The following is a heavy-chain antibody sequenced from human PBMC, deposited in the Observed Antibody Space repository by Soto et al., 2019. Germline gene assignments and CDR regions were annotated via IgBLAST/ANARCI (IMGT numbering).Heavy chain of an antibody. V-gene: IGHV4-34*01. D-gene: IGHD1-7*01. CDR2: VNHSGGT. Sequence: SETLSLTCAVYGWSFSGYYWRWIRQPPGKRLEWIWAVNHSGGTNYNPSLKSRVTVSAGTYKNNFSLNQRTVTAADEAVYYCARVQYNWHYGAFEIWGQGTLVTVSS. CDR3: ARVQYNWHYGAFEI. CDR1: GWSFSGYY. J-gene: IGHJ3*02.